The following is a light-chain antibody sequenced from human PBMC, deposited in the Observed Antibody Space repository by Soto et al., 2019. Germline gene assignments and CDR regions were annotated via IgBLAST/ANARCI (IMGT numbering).Light chain of an antibody. J-gene: IGKJ1*01. V-gene: IGKV3-20*01. CDR1: QSVSNNY. CDR2: GAS. CDR3: QQYGSSGT. Sequence: CRASQSVSNNYLAWYQQQPGQAPRLLIYGASNRATGIPDRFSGSGSGTDFTLTISRLEPEDFAVYYCQQYGSSGTFGQGTKVDIK.